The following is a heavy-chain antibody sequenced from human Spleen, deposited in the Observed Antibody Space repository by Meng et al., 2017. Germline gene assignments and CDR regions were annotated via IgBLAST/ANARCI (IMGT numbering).Heavy chain of an antibody. Sequence: SETLSLTCTVSGYSISSDYFWGWIRRPPGKGLEWIGSIYRSGSTYYNPSLKSRITISLDTSKNQFSLRLSSVTAADTAVYYCARDYGSGTYYLTDDYWGQGTLVTVSS. V-gene: IGHV4-38-2*02. J-gene: IGHJ4*02. D-gene: IGHD3-10*01. CDR2: IYRSGST. CDR1: GYSISSDYF. CDR3: ARDYGSGTYYLTDDY.